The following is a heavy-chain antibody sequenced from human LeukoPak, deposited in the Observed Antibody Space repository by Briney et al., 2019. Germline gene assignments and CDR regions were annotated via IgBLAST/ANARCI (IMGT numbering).Heavy chain of an antibody. CDR1: GGSISSSSYY. D-gene: IGHD4-17*01. Sequence: SETLSLTCTVSGGSISSSSYYWGWIRQPPGKGLEWIGSIYYSGSTYYNPSLKSRVTISVDTSKNQFSLKLSSVTAADTAVYYCVSTYGDYSGFDYWGQGTLVTVSS. J-gene: IGHJ4*02. CDR2: IYYSGST. V-gene: IGHV4-39*07. CDR3: VSTYGDYSGFDY.